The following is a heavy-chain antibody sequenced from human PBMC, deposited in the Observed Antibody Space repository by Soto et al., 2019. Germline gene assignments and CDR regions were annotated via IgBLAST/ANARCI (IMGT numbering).Heavy chain of an antibody. J-gene: IGHJ5*02. CDR2: INHSGST. CDR1: GGSFSGYY. D-gene: IGHD2-21*02. Sequence: PSETLSLTCAVYGGSFSGYYWSWIRQPPGKGLEWIGEINHSGSTNYNPSLKSRVTISVDTSKNQFSLKPSSVTAADTAVYYCARGRPALDIVVVTAILGGWFDPRGQGTLVTVSS. CDR3: ARGRPALDIVVVTAILGGWFDP. V-gene: IGHV4-34*01.